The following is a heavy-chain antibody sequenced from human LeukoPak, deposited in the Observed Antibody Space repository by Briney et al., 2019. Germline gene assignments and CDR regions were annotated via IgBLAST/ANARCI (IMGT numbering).Heavy chain of an antibody. J-gene: IGHJ4*02. CDR1: GFTFSSYA. CDR2: ISYDGSNK. CDR3: AKDRPLDY. V-gene: IGHV3-30*04. Sequence: GGSLRLSCAASGFTFSSYAMHWVRQAPGKGLECVAVISYDGSNKYYADSVKGRFTISRDNSKNTLYLQMNSLRAEDTAVYYCAKDRPLDYWGQGTLVTVSS.